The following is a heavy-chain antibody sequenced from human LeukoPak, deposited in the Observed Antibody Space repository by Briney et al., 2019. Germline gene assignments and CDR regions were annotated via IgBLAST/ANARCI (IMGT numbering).Heavy chain of an antibody. D-gene: IGHD2-15*01. CDR1: GITFTDSW. Sequence: GGSLRLSCATSGITFTDSWLSWVRQTPEKGLEWVARIKDKTDGGTIDYAVPVGGRFTISRDDSRNMLYLQMDSLTSEDTAVYYCTTGTPIDYWGQGTLVTVSS. J-gene: IGHJ4*02. V-gene: IGHV3-15*01. CDR2: IKDKTDGGTI. CDR3: TTGTPIDY.